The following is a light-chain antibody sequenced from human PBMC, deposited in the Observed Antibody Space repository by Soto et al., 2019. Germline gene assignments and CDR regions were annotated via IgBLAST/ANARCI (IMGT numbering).Light chain of an antibody. CDR1: SSDIGGYDL. CDR2: EGS. CDR3: CSFAGSATFV. Sequence: QSALTQPASVSGSPGQSITISCTGTSSDIGGYDLVSWYQHHPGKAPKLMIYEGSKRPSRVSDRFSGSRSGNTASLTISALQAEDEAHYSCCSFAGSATFVFGGGTQLTVL. V-gene: IGLV2-23*03. J-gene: IGLJ3*02.